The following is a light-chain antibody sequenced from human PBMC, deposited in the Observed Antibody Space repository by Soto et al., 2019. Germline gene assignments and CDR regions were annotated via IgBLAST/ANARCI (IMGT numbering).Light chain of an antibody. V-gene: IGLV2-14*01. CDR2: DVS. CDR3: SSYTTSSTLV. CDR1: SSDVGGYNY. J-gene: IGLJ2*01. Sequence: QSVLTHPASVSGSPGQSITISCTGTSSDVGGYNYVSWYRQHPGKAPKLMIYDVSNRPSGVSNRFSGSKSGNTASLTISGLQAEDEADYYCSSYTTSSTLVFGGGTKLTVL.